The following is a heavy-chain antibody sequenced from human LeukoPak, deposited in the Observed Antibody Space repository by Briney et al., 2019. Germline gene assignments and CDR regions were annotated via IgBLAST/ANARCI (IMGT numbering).Heavy chain of an antibody. CDR3: AREAGSSTSP. J-gene: IGHJ5*02. CDR1: GYTFTSSD. D-gene: IGHD2-2*01. CDR2: IIPIFGTA. Sequence: SVKVSCKASGYTFTSSDFNWVRQATGQGLEWMGGIIPIFGTANYAQKFQGRVTITADESTSTAYMELSSLRSEDTAVYYCAREAGSSTSPWGQGTLVTVSS. V-gene: IGHV1-69*13.